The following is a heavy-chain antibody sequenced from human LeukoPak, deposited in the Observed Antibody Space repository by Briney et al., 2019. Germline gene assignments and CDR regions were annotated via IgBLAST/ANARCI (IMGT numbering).Heavy chain of an antibody. J-gene: IGHJ4*02. Sequence: HPGGSLRLSCTGSGFTFSDSGMHWVRQAPGKGLEWMAILSYDGSLKYYADSVKGRFTISRDNSKNTLYLQMNSLRVEDTAVYYCATSIERSTWGSHALDFWGQGTLVSLSS. D-gene: IGHD3-16*01. CDR2: LSYDGSLK. CDR3: ATSIERSTWGSHALDF. CDR1: GFTFSDSG. V-gene: IGHV3-30*04.